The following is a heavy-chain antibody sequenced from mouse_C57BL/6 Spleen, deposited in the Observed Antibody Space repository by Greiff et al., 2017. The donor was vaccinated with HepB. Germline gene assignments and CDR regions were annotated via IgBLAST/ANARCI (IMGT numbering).Heavy chain of an antibody. CDR3: ASYYDSFAY. V-gene: IGHV5-4*03. CDR2: ISDGGSYT. Sequence: EVKVEESGGGLVKPGGSLKLSCAASGFTFSSYAMSWVRQTPEKRLEWVATISDGGSYTYYPDNVKGRFTISRDNAKNNLYLQMSHLKSEDTAMYYCASYYDSFAYWGQGTLVTVSA. D-gene: IGHD2-4*01. J-gene: IGHJ3*01. CDR1: GFTFSSYA.